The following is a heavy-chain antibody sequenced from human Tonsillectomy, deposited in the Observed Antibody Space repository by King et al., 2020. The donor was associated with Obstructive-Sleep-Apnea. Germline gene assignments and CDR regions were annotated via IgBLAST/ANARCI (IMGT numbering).Heavy chain of an antibody. J-gene: IGHJ6*02. Sequence: VQMVESGGGLVKPGGSLRLSCAASGFTLSDYYMSWIRQAPGKGLEWVSYISSSGSDTNYADSVKGRFTISRDNAKNSLSLQMNSLIAEDTALYYCAGLNDGEQFYYYYGLEVWGQGTTVTVSS. CDR1: GFTLSDYY. CDR3: AGLNDGEQFYYYYGLEV. D-gene: IGHD6-19*01. CDR2: ISSSGSDT. V-gene: IGHV3-11*06.